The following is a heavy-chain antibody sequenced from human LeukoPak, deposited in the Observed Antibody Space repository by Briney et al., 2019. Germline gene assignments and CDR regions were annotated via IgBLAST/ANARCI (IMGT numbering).Heavy chain of an antibody. Sequence: SETLSLTCTVSGGSISTYYWSWIRQPPGKGLEWIGYIYYSGSTNYNPSLKSRVTLSVDTSKNQFSLKLSSVTAADTAVYYCASGCSSTSCYRNGAHYWGQGTLVTVSS. CDR3: ASGCSSTSCYRNGAHY. D-gene: IGHD2-2*01. V-gene: IGHV4-59*01. CDR2: IYYSGST. J-gene: IGHJ4*02. CDR1: GGSISTYY.